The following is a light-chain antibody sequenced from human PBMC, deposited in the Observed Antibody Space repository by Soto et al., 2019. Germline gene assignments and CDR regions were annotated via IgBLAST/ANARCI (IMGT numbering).Light chain of an antibody. CDR2: EVS. J-gene: IGLJ1*01. V-gene: IGLV2-14*01. Sequence: QSALPQPASVSGSPGQSITISCTGTSSDVGGYNYVSWYQQHPGKAPKLMIYEVSNRPSGVSNRFSGSKSGNTASLTISGLQAEDEADYYCSSYAGSNNFVFGTGTKVTVL. CDR3: SSYAGSNNFV. CDR1: SSDVGGYNY.